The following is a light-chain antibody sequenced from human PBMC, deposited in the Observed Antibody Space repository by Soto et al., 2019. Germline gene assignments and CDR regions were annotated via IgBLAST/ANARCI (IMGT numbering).Light chain of an antibody. J-gene: IGLJ1*01. Sequence: QSVLTQPASVSGSPGQSITISCTGTSSDVGGYNYVSWYQQHPGKAPKLMIYDVSNRPSGVSNRFSGSKSGNTASLTISGLQAEDEADYYCSSYTSGSTPFVFGTGTKVTV. CDR2: DVS. V-gene: IGLV2-14*01. CDR1: SSDVGGYNY. CDR3: SSYTSGSTPFV.